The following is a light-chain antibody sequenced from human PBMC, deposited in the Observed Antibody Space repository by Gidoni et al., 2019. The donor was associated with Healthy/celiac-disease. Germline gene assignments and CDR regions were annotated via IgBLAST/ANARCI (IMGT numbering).Light chain of an antibody. J-gene: IGLJ3*02. CDR1: SSNIGSNY. CDR3: AAWDDSLSAWV. CDR2: RNN. V-gene: IGLV1-47*01. Sequence: QSVLTQPPSASGTPGQRVTIACSGSSSNIGSNYVYWYPPPPGTAPKLLIYRNNQRPSGVPDRFSGSTSGTSASLAISGLRSEDEADYYCAAWDDSLSAWVFGGGTKLTVL.